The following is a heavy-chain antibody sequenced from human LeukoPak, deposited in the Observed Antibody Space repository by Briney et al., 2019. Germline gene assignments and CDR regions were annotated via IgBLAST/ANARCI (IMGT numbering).Heavy chain of an antibody. CDR3: AKDSKIVGATFRSYHYMDV. CDR1: GFTVSSNY. Sequence: GGSLRLSRAASGFTVSSNYMSWVRQAPGKGLDWVSAIRGSGDRTHYADSVKGRFTISRDNSKNTLYLQMNSLRAEDTAVYYCAKDSKIVGATFRSYHYMDVWGKGTAVTVSS. V-gene: IGHV3-23*01. CDR2: IRGSGDRT. J-gene: IGHJ6*03. D-gene: IGHD1-26*01.